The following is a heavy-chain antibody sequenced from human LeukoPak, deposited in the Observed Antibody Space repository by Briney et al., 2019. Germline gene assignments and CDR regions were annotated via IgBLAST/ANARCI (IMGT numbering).Heavy chain of an antibody. D-gene: IGHD6-6*01. CDR3: AKTDSSISSFDY. CDR2: IIPIFGTA. CDR1: GGTFSSYA. J-gene: IGHJ4*02. V-gene: IGHV1-69*13. Sequence: SVKVSCKASGGTFSSYAISWVRQAPGQGLEWMGGIIPIFGTANYAQKFQGRVTIPADESTSTAYMELSSLRSEDTAVYYCAKTDSSISSFDYWGQGTLVTVSS.